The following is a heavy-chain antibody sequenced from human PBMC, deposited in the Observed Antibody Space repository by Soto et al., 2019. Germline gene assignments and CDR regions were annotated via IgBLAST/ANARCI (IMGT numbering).Heavy chain of an antibody. CDR1: GGSISSYY. CDR2: IYYSGST. D-gene: IGHD3-10*01. CDR3: AKGGSGSYSNAFAI. V-gene: IGHV4-59*04. J-gene: IGHJ3*02. Sequence: PSETLSLTCTASGGSISSYYWSWIRQPPGKGLEWVGYIYYSGSTYYNPSLKSRVTISVDTSKNQFSLKLSSVTAADTAVYYCAKGGSGSYSNAFAIWGQGTMVTVSS.